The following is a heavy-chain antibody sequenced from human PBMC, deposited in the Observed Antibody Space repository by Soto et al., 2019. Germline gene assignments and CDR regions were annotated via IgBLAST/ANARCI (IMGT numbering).Heavy chain of an antibody. CDR1: GFNFYTSW. J-gene: IGHJ6*02. CDR2: IKEDGSEE. V-gene: IGHV3-7*04. CDR3: SRALEV. Sequence: EVQLVESGGGLVQPGGSLRLSCAASGFNFYTSWMDWVRQAPGKGLEWVANIKEDGSEEYYVDSVKGRFTISRDNSKNALYLQMNSLRVEDTAVYYWSRALEVWGQGTTVIVSS.